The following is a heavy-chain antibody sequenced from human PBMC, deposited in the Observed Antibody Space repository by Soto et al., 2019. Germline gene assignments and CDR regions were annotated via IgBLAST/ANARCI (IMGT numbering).Heavy chain of an antibody. J-gene: IGHJ4*02. CDR1: GFSFSSYT. CDR3: ARGYLPFGVVITDY. CDR2: ISSSYSYI. D-gene: IGHD3-3*01. Sequence: EVQLVESGGGLVKPGGSLRLSCAASGFSFSSYTMNWVRQAPGKGLEWVSSISSSYSYIYYADSVKGRFTISRDNAKNSLYLQMNSLRAEDTAVYYCARGYLPFGVVITDYWGKGTLVTVSS. V-gene: IGHV3-21*01.